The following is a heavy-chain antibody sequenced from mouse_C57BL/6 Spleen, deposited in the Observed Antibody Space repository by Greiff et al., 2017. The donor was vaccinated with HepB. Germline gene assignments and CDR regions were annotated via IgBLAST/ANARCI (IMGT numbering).Heavy chain of an antibody. CDR1: GYTFTDYN. V-gene: IGHV1-18*01. J-gene: IGHJ4*01. CDR2: INPNNGGT. CDR3: ARSPYYGSSYLYAMDY. Sequence: VQLQQSGPELVKPGASVKIPCKASGYTFTDYNMDWVKQSHGKSLEWIGDINPNNGGTIYNQRFKGKATLTVDKSSSTACMELRSLTSEDTAVYYCARSPYYGSSYLYAMDYWGQGTSVTVSS. D-gene: IGHD1-1*01.